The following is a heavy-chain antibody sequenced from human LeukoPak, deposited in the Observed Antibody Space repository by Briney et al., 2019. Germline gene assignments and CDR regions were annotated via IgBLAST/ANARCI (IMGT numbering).Heavy chain of an antibody. CDR1: GGSISSSNW. CDR3: ASRRGYSGNHDY. J-gene: IGHJ4*02. CDR2: IYHSGST. D-gene: IGHD5-12*01. V-gene: IGHV4-4*02. Sequence: SETLSLTCAVSGGSISSSNWWSWVRQPPGKGLEWIGEIYHSGSTNYNPSLKSRVTISVDKSKNQFSLKLSSVTAADTAVYYCASRRGYSGNHDYWGQGTLVTVSS.